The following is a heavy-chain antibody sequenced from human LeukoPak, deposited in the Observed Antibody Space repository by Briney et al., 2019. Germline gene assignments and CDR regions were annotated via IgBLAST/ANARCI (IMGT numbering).Heavy chain of an antibody. CDR2: IYTSGST. Sequence: SETLSPTCTVSGDSFSGYYWGWIRQPAGKGLEWIGRIYTSGSTNYNPSLKSRVAMSVDTSRNQFSLKLSSVTAADTAVYYCARVSSAGIWDYWGQGTLVTVSS. J-gene: IGHJ4*02. V-gene: IGHV4-4*07. CDR1: GDSFSGYY. D-gene: IGHD6-19*01. CDR3: ARVSSAGIWDY.